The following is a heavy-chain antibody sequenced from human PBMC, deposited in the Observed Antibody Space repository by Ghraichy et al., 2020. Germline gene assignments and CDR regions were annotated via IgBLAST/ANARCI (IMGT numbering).Heavy chain of an antibody. J-gene: IGHJ4*02. V-gene: IGHV1-18*01. CDR2: ISAYNGNT. CDR3: ARAIYYGDYGVFDY. Sequence: ASVKVSCKASGYTFTSYGISWVRQAPGQGLEWMGWISAYNGNTNYAQKLQGKVTMTTDTSTSTAYMELRSLRSDDTAVYYCARAIYYGDYGVFDYWGQGTLVTVSS. D-gene: IGHD4-17*01. CDR1: GYTFTSYG.